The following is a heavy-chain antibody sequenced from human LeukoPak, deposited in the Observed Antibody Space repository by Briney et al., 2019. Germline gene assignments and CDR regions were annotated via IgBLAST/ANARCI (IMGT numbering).Heavy chain of an antibody. CDR2: INPSGGST. D-gene: IGHD3-22*01. CDR1: GHTFTSYY. Sequence: ASVKVSCKASGHTFTSYYMHWVRQAPGQGLEWMGIINPSGGSTSYAQKFQGRVTMTRDMSTSTVYVELSSLRSEDTAVYYCARDDDSSGYYGYWGQGTLVTVSS. CDR3: ARDDDSSGYYGY. V-gene: IGHV1-46*01. J-gene: IGHJ4*02.